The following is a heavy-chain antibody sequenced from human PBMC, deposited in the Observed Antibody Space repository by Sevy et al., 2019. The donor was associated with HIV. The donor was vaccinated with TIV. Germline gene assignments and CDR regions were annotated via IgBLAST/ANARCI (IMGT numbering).Heavy chain of an antibody. V-gene: IGHV3-74*01. CDR3: ARDRATSATGTLFDY. Sequence: GGSLRLSCAASGFTFSSYWMHWVRQAPGKGLVWVSRINSDGSSTSYADSVKGRFTISRDNAKNTLYLQMNSLRAEDTAVYYCARDRATSATGTLFDYWGQGTLVTVSS. CDR1: GFTFSSYW. CDR2: INSDGSST. J-gene: IGHJ4*02. D-gene: IGHD3-9*01.